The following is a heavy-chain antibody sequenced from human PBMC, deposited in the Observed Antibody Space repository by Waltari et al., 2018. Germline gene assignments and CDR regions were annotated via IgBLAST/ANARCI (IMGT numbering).Heavy chain of an antibody. D-gene: IGHD5-18*01. V-gene: IGHV3-23*04. Sequence: EVQLVESGGGLVQGGGSLRLSCVVSGFTFGDYAMSWVRQAPGKGLEWVSSLSGGGVNTHSEDSVRGRFTISRDNSKNTLYLQMNTLRAEDTATYYCAKDVGYSGGHFDSWGLGIPVTVSS. J-gene: IGHJ4*02. CDR3: AKDVGYSGGHFDS. CDR1: GFTFGDYA. CDR2: LSGGGVNT.